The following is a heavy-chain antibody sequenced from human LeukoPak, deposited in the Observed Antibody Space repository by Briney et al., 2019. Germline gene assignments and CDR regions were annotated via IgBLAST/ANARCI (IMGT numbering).Heavy chain of an antibody. J-gene: IGHJ6*02. CDR1: GGSISSYY. V-gene: IGHV4-59*12. CDR3: ARDSGYYGSGSYWNYYYYGMDV. D-gene: IGHD3-10*01. CDR2: IYYSGST. Sequence: PSETLSLTCTVSGGSISSYYWSWIRQPPGKGLEWIGYIYYSGSTYYNPSLKSRVTISVDTSKNQFSLKLSSVTAADTAVYYCARDSGYYGSGSYWNYYYYGMDVWGQGTTVTVSS.